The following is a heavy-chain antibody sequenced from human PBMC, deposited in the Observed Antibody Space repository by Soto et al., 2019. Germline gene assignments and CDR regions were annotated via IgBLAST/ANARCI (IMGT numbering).Heavy chain of an antibody. V-gene: IGHV5-10-1*01. CDR3: ALFGTITVK. CDR1: GYSFSGYW. Sequence: GESLKISCKGSGYSFSGYWISWVRQMPGKGLEWMGRIDPSDSYTDYSPSFQGHVSISTDKSISTAYLQWSSLKASDTAMYYCALFGTITVKWGQGTLVTVSS. D-gene: IGHD3-10*02. J-gene: IGHJ4*02. CDR2: IDPSDSYT.